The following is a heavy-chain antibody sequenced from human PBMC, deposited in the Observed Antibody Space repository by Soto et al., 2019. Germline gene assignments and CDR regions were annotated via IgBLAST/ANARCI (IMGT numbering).Heavy chain of an antibody. CDR3: SKGSTLVVLYYMDF. Sequence: GGSLRLSCAASGFTFSSYAMSWVRQAPGRGQEWVSAISGSGGSTYYADSVKGRFTISRDNSKNTLYLQMNSLRAEDTAVYYFSKGSTLVVLYYMDFWGKGTTVTVSS. CDR1: GFTFSSYA. CDR2: ISGSGGST. V-gene: IGHV3-23*01. J-gene: IGHJ6*03. D-gene: IGHD2-15*01.